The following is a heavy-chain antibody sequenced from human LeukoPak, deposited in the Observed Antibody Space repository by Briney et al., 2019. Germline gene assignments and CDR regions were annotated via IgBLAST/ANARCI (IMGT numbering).Heavy chain of an antibody. V-gene: IGHV3-23*01. CDR3: ARDPSRSWWGYFDY. J-gene: IGHJ4*02. Sequence: PGGSLRLSCAASGFTPSSHAMSWVRQAPGKGLEWISTFSESSGSAHYADSVKGRFTISRDISKNTLYLQMNSLRAEDTAVYYCARDPSRSWWGYFDYWGQGALVTVSS. D-gene: IGHD6-13*01. CDR2: FSESSGSA. CDR1: GFTPSSHA.